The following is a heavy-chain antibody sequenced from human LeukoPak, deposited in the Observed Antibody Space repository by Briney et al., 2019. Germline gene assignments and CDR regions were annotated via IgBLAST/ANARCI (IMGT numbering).Heavy chain of an antibody. D-gene: IGHD2/OR15-2a*01. J-gene: IGHJ5*02. Sequence: TSETLSLTCTVSGGSISSTSYYWGWIRQPPGKGLEWIGSMYYSRNTYYNPSLKSRVTISIDTSKNQFSLKLSSITAADTAVYYCARDWRINWFDPWGQGTLVTVSS. CDR2: MYYSRNT. V-gene: IGHV4-39*07. CDR3: ARDWRINWFDP. CDR1: GGSISSTSYY.